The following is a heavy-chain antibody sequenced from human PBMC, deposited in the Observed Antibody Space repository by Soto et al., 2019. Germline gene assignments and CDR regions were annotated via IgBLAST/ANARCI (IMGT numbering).Heavy chain of an antibody. D-gene: IGHD3-16*01. CDR1: GFTFSNYD. V-gene: IGHV3-23*01. Sequence: EVQLLESGGGLVQPGGSLRLSCAASGFTFSNYDMSWVRQAPGKGLVWVSTISGGGGRIYYADSVKGRFTISRDNFKNLLYMQMNSLRAVDTAVYYSATRPASLVCFDYWGQGTLVTVSS. CDR3: ATRPASLVCFDY. CDR2: ISGGGGRI. J-gene: IGHJ4*02.